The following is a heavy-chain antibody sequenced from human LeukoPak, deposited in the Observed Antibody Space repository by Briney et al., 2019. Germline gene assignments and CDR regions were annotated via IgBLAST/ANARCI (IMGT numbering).Heavy chain of an antibody. CDR3: ARDRPGSGSIDYYFDY. Sequence: SETLSLTCAVSGYSISSGYYWGWIRQPPGKGLEWIGSIYHSGSTYYNPSLKSRVTISVDTSKNQFSLKLSSVTAADTAVYYCARDRPGSGSIDYYFDYWGQGTLVTVSP. CDR2: IYHSGST. CDR1: GYSISSGYY. D-gene: IGHD3-10*01. J-gene: IGHJ4*02. V-gene: IGHV4-38-2*02.